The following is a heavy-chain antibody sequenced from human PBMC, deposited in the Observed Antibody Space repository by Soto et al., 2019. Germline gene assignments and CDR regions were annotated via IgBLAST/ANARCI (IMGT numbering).Heavy chain of an antibody. J-gene: IGHJ6*02. CDR1: DFTITNAW. V-gene: IGHV3-15*07. D-gene: IGHD2-15*01. CDR3: TTGSVEGV. CDR2: IKTKAEGAAP. Sequence: EVQLVESGGGLVKPGGSLRLSCAASDFTITNAWMNWVRQAPGKGLEWVGRIKTKAEGAAPDSAAPLKGRFTISRDDSRNTLFLQMNSLQTEDTAVYYCTTGSVEGVWGQGATVTVSS.